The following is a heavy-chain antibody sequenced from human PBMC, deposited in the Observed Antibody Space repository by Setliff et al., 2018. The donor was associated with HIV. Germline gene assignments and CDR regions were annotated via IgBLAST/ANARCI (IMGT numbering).Heavy chain of an antibody. CDR1: GDSISRYY. V-gene: IGHV4-59*08. CDR3: ASQPAYSTDWYPPGYFDH. D-gene: IGHD6-19*01. Sequence: PSETLSLTCSVSGDSISRYYWSWIRQPPGKGLEWIGYFYYSGRTNYNPSLKSRVTISVDTSRNQFSLKLSSVTAADTAVYYCASQPAYSTDWYPPGYFDHWGQGTLVTVSS. CDR2: FYYSGRT. J-gene: IGHJ4*02.